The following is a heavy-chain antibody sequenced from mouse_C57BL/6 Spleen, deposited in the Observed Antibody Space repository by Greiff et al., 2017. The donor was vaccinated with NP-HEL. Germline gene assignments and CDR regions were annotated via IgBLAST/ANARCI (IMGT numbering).Heavy chain of an antibody. CDR1: GYSFTDYN. V-gene: IGHV1-39*01. CDR3: ARSGGQLRLRKGFDY. J-gene: IGHJ2*01. D-gene: IGHD3-2*02. Sequence: EVKLMESGPELVKPGASVKISCKASGYSFTDYNMNWVKQSNGKSLEWIGVINPNYGTTSYNQKFKGKATLTVDQSSSTAYMQLNSLTSEDSAVYYCARSGGQLRLRKGFDYWGQGTTLTVSS. CDR2: INPNYGTT.